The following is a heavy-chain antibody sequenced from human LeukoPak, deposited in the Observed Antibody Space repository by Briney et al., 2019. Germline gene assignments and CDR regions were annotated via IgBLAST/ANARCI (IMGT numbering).Heavy chain of an antibody. V-gene: IGHV4-39*01. D-gene: IGHD1-26*01. CDR2: IYSSGST. Sequence: SETLSLTCTVSGGSISISNYYWGWIRQPPGKGLEWIGSIYSSGSTYYNASLQSRVTISIETSKNQISLRLNSVTAADTAMYYCAKSGGYGLIDYWGQGTLVTVSS. CDR3: AKSGGYGLIDY. J-gene: IGHJ4*02. CDR1: GGSISISNYY.